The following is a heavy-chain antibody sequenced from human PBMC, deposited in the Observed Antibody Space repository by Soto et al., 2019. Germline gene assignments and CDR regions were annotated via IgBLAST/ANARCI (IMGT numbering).Heavy chain of an antibody. CDR3: ARNRRKTGDFDY. D-gene: IGHD7-27*01. Sequence: QVQLVQSGAEVEKPGASVKVSCKASGYSFTTYDINWMRQATGQGLEWMGWMDPNSGDTGYAQKFQGRGTMTSDTSISTAYVELSSLRSDDTALYYCARNRRKTGDFDYWGQGTLVTVSS. J-gene: IGHJ4*02. CDR1: GYSFTTYD. V-gene: IGHV1-8*01. CDR2: MDPNSGDT.